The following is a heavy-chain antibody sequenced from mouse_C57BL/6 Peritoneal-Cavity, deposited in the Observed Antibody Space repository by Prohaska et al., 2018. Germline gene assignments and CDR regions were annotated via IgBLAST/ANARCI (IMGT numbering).Heavy chain of an antibody. CDR2: INPSNGGT. V-gene: IGHV1-53*01. CDR3: ARSAGGNYAWFDV. CDR1: NCSSLG. D-gene: IGHD2-1*01. Sequence: NCSSLGLNWVKPRPAQGFEWIGIINPSNGGTTYNAKFKSKATGTVDKSSSTDYMQVNRLTSEECAVYYGARSAGGNYAWFDVWGTGTTVTVSS. J-gene: IGHJ1*03.